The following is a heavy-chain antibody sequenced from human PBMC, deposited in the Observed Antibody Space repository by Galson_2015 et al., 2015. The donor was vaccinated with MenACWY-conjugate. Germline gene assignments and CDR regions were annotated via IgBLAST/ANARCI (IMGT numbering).Heavy chain of an antibody. CDR2: ISSGSSTI. Sequence: SLRLSCAASGFTFSTYSMNWVRQAPGKGLEWVSYISSGSSTIYYADSVMGRFTISRDNAKNSLYVQMNSLRDEDTAVYYCAAGNYGDFDYWGQGTLVTVSS. D-gene: IGHD4-17*01. J-gene: IGHJ4*02. V-gene: IGHV3-48*02. CDR3: AAGNYGDFDY. CDR1: GFTFSTYS.